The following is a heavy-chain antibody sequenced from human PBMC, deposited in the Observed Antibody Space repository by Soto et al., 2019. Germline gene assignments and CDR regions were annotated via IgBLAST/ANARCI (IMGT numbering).Heavy chain of an antibody. Sequence: SETLSLTCAVYGGSFSGHSWTWIRQSPGKGLEWIGDINHSGRVNYSPSLKSRVTISLDTSKNQFSLTLSAVTAADTAMYYCSTRAYDTNGYYRFDPWGQGTLVTVSS. J-gene: IGHJ5*01. V-gene: IGHV4-34*01. CDR2: INHSGRV. CDR1: GGSFSGHS. CDR3: STRAYDTNGYYRFDP. D-gene: IGHD3-22*01.